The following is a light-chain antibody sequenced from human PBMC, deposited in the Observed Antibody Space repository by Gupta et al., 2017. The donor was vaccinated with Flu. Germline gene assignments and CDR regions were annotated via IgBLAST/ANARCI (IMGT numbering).Light chain of an antibody. Sequence: DIQMTQSPSSLSASVGDRVTITCRAGQSISSLLNWYQQKPGKAPKLLIYAASSLQSGVPSRFSGSGSGTDFTLTISSLQPEDFATYYCQQSYRTPKTFGQGTKLEIK. CDR3: QQSYRTPKT. CDR1: QSISSL. CDR2: AAS. J-gene: IGKJ2*01. V-gene: IGKV1-39*01.